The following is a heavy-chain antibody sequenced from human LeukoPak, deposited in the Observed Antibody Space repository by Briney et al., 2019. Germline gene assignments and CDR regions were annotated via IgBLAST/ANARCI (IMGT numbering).Heavy chain of an antibody. J-gene: IGHJ4*02. Sequence: SETLSLTCAVYGGSFSGYYWSSIRQPAGKGLEWIGRFYTSGSTKYNPSLKSRVTMSEDTSKNQFSLNLSSVTAADTAVYYCARGFLGDYFGSGSYYVFDYWGQGTLVTVSS. D-gene: IGHD3-10*01. CDR2: FYTSGST. V-gene: IGHV4-59*10. CDR1: GGSFSGYY. CDR3: ARGFLGDYFGSGSYYVFDY.